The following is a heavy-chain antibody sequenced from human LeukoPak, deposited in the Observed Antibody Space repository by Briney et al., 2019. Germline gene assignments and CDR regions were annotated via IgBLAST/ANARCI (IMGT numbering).Heavy chain of an antibody. D-gene: IGHD6-13*01. CDR2: IKQDGSEK. V-gene: IGHV3-7*01. Sequence: AGGSLRLSCVASGFTFTSYWMSWVRQARGKGLEWVANIKQDGSEKNYVDSVKGRFTISRDNAKNSMSLQMNSLRAEDTAVYYCTREGILAGVDYWGQGTLVTVSS. CDR3: TREGILAGVDY. CDR1: GFTFTSYW. J-gene: IGHJ4*02.